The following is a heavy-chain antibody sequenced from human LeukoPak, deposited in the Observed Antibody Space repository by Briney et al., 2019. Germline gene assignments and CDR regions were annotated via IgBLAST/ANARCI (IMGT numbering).Heavy chain of an antibody. CDR2: IIPILGIA. CDR3: ARDFYYYDSSGYYLNALDI. V-gene: IGHV1-69*04. D-gene: IGHD3-22*01. CDR1: GGTFSSYA. Sequence: SVKVSCKASGGTFSSYAISWVRQAPGQGLEWMGRIIPILGIANYAQKFQGRVTITADKSTSTAYMELSSLRSEDTAVYYCARDFYYYDSSGYYLNALDIWGQGTMVTVSS. J-gene: IGHJ3*02.